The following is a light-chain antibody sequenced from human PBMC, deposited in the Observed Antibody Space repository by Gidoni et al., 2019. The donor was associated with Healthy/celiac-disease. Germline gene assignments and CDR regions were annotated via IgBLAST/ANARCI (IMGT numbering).Light chain of an antibody. CDR2: AAS. J-gene: IGKJ1*01. CDR3: QQCYSCLRT. Sequence: EKVMTHSPATLSASPGERATISCRASQSVSSYLAWYQQKPGHAPRLLIYAASTRATGVPSRFSGSGSGTDFTLTISSLQSEDFAIYYCQQCYSCLRTFGQGTKVEIK. CDR1: QSVSSY. V-gene: IGKV3-15*01.